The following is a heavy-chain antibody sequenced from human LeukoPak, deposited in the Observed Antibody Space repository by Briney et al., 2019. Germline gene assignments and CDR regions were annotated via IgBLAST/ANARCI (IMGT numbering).Heavy chain of an antibody. D-gene: IGHD6-6*01. CDR1: GGTFRNYG. CDR3: ARDQSIAARQYYFDS. V-gene: IGHV1-69*05. J-gene: IGHJ4*02. Sequence: SVKVSCKASGGTFRNYGISWVRQAPGQGLEWMGGTIPIFGTASYSQEFQGRLSISTDESTTSAYMELRSLRSEDTAVYYCARDQSIAARQYYFDSWGQGTLVTVSS. CDR2: TIPIFGTA.